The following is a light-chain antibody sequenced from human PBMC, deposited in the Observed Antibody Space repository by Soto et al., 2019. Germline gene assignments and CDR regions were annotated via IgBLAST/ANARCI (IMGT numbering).Light chain of an antibody. Sequence: QSVLTQPPSVSAAPGHKVTISGSGSSSNIGNNYVSWYQQLPGTAPKLLIYDNNKRPSGIPDRFSGSKSGTSATLGITGLQTGDEADYYCGTWDSSLSAGVFGGGTKLTVL. J-gene: IGLJ2*01. CDR2: DNN. CDR1: SSNIGNNY. CDR3: GTWDSSLSAGV. V-gene: IGLV1-51*01.